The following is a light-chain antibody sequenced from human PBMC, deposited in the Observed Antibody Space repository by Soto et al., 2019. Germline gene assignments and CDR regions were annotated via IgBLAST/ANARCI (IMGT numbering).Light chain of an antibody. J-gene: IGKJ1*01. CDR3: QQYGSSPRT. CDR1: RSVSSSY. CDR2: GAS. Sequence: EIGLTQSPGALSLSPGERATLSCGASRSVSSSYLAWYQQKPGQAPRLLIYGASTRATGIPDRFSGSGSGTDFTLTISRLEPEDFAVYYCQQYGSSPRTFGQGTKVEIK. V-gene: IGKV3-20*01.